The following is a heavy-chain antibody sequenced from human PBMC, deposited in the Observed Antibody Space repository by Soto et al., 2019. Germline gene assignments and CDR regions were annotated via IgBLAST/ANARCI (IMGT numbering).Heavy chain of an antibody. CDR3: ARVTGGSSGWTIRPV. D-gene: IGHD6-25*01. Sequence: QVQLQQWGAGLLKPSETLSLTCAVYGGSFSGYYWSWIRQPPGKGLEWIGEINHIGSTNSNPSLKSRVTISVDTSKSQFSLKLSSVTAAATAVYYCARVTGGSSGWTIRPVWGQGTQVTVSS. V-gene: IGHV4-34*01. CDR1: GGSFSGYY. CDR2: INHIGST. J-gene: IGHJ4*02.